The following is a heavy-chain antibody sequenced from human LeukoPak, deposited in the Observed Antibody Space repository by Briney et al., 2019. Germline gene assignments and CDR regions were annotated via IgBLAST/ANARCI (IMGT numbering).Heavy chain of an antibody. CDR1: GGSFSGYY. J-gene: IGHJ4*02. D-gene: IGHD6-19*01. Sequence: SETLSLTCAVYGGSFSGYYWSWIRQPPGRGLEWIGEITHSGSTNYNPSLKSRVTISVDTSKNQFSLELSSVTAADTAVYYCARASGSGWPPPGFDYWGQGTLVTVSS. CDR2: ITHSGST. V-gene: IGHV4-34*01. CDR3: ARASGSGWPPPGFDY.